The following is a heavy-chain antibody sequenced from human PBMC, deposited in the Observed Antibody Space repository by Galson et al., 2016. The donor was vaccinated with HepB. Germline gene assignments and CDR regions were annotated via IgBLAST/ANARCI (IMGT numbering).Heavy chain of an antibody. CDR1: GFPFSNFW. CDR3: RGWNFDIDY. J-gene: IGHJ4*02. V-gene: IGHV3-74*01. CDR2: INSDGSRT. D-gene: IGHD1-7*01. Sequence: SLRLSCAASGFPFSNFWMHWVRQAPGKGPVWVSRINSDGSRTDYADSVKGRFTVSRDNTKNTVYLEMNSLRAEDTAVYYCRGWNFDIDYWGQGTLVSVSS.